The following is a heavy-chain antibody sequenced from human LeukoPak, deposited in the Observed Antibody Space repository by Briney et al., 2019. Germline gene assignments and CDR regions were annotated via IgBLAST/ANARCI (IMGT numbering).Heavy chain of an antibody. J-gene: IGHJ5*02. CDR1: GDTFSSYG. CDR3: ARSQISIAAAGTNWFDP. Sequence: SVKVSCKASGDTFSSYGINWVRQAPGQGLEWMGGIIPIFGTANYAQKFQGRVTITADESTSTAYMELSSLRSEDTAVYYCARSQISIAAAGTNWFDPWGQGTLVTVSS. D-gene: IGHD6-13*01. CDR2: IIPIFGTA. V-gene: IGHV1-69*01.